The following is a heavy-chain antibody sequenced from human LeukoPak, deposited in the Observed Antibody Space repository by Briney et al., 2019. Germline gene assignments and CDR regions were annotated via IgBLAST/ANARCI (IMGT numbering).Heavy chain of an antibody. CDR1: GFIFTDYW. Sequence: GGSLRLSCAASGFIFTDYWMYWVRQAPGRGLAWVANIKEDGSEKNYVDSVKGRFTISRDNAKNSVYLQMNSLRVEDTAVYYCAREDHSNYNYWGQGTLVTVSS. CDR3: AREDHSNYNY. V-gene: IGHV3-7*01. D-gene: IGHD4-11*01. CDR2: IKEDGSEK. J-gene: IGHJ4*02.